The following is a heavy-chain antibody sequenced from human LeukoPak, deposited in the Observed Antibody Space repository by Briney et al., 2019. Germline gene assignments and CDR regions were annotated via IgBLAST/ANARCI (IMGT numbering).Heavy chain of an antibody. Sequence: ASVKVSCKASGYTFTSYAMNWVRQAPGQGLEWMGWINTNTGNPTYAQGFTGRFVFSLDTSVSTAYLQISSLKAEDTAVYYCARDLNVVVPEEYGMDVWGQGTTVTVSS. CDR3: ARDLNVVVPEEYGMDV. V-gene: IGHV7-4-1*02. J-gene: IGHJ6*02. D-gene: IGHD2-2*01. CDR2: INTNTGNP. CDR1: GYTFTSYA.